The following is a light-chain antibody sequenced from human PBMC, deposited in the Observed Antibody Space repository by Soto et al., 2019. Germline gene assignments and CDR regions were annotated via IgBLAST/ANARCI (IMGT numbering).Light chain of an antibody. CDR1: ESVVSNY. Sequence: EIVLTQSPGTLSLSPGERATLYCRATESVVSNYLAWYQLKPGQAPRLLIYDASSRATGIPDRFSGSGSGTDFTLTISRLEPEDFAVYYCQQYGSIPWTFGQGTKVDI. J-gene: IGKJ1*01. CDR3: QQYGSIPWT. V-gene: IGKV3-20*01. CDR2: DAS.